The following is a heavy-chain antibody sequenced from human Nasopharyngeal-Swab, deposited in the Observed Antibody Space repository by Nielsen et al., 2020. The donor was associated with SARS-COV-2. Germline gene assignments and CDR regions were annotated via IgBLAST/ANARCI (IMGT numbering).Heavy chain of an antibody. J-gene: IGHJ4*02. Sequence: SETLSLTCTVSGGSISSYYWSWIRQPPGKGLEWIGYIYYSGSTNYNPSLKSRVTISVDTSKNQFSLKLSSVTAADPAVYYCARGFDYWGQGTLVTVSS. V-gene: IGHV4-59*13. CDR2: IYYSGST. CDR1: GGSISSYY. CDR3: ARGFDY.